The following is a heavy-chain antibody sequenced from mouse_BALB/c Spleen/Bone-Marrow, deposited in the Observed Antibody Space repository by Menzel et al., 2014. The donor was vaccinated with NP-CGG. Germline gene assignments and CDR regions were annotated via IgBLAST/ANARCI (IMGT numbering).Heavy chain of an antibody. CDR2: IYPSDSYT. Sequence: QVQLQQPGAELVRPGASVKVSCKASGYTFTSYWINWVKQRPGQGLEWIGNIYPSDSYTNYNQNFKDKATLTVDKSSSTAHMQLSSPTSEDSAVYYCTRQYGNYYAMDYWGQGTSVTVSS. J-gene: IGHJ4*01. CDR1: GYTFTSYW. CDR3: TRQYGNYYAMDY. V-gene: IGHV1-69*02. D-gene: IGHD2-10*02.